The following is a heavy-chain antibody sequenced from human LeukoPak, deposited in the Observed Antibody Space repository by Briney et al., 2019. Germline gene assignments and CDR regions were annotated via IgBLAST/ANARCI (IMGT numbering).Heavy chain of an antibody. V-gene: IGHV4-59*01. D-gene: IGHD3-10*01. CDR1: GGSISSYY. J-gene: IGHJ4*02. Sequence: SETLSLTCTVSGGSISSYYWSWIRQPPGKGLEWIGYIYYSGSTNYNPSLKSRVTISVDTSKNQFSLKLSSVTAADTAVYYSARVRVQYYFDYWGQGTLVTVSS. CDR3: ARVRVQYYFDY. CDR2: IYYSGST.